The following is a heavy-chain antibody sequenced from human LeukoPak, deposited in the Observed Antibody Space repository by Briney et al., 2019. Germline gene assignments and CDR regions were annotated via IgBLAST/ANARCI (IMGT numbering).Heavy chain of an antibody. CDR2: MNPNSGNT. CDR3: ARGNYDFWSGYLSPDYYYGMDV. V-gene: IGHV1-8*01. CDR1: GYTFTSYD. Sequence: ASVKVSCKASGYTFTSYDINWVRQATGQGLEWMGWMNPNSGNTGYAQKFQGRVTMTRNTSISTAYMELSSLRYEDTAVYYCARGNYDFWSGYLSPDYYYGMDVWGQGTTVTVSS. D-gene: IGHD3-3*01. J-gene: IGHJ6*02.